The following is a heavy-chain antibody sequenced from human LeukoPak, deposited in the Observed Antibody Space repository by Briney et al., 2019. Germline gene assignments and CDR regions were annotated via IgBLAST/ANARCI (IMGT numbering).Heavy chain of an antibody. D-gene: IGHD1-14*01. Sequence: GGSLRLSCAASGFTFNDYPMHWVRQAPGKGLEWVSLISGDGSVTYYADSVKGRFTISRDNSKNSLYLQMNSLRLEDTALYYCATGSQPGTTFDYWGQGTLVTASS. CDR3: ATGSQPGTTFDY. V-gene: IGHV3-43*02. J-gene: IGHJ4*02. CDR1: GFTFNDYP. CDR2: ISGDGSVT.